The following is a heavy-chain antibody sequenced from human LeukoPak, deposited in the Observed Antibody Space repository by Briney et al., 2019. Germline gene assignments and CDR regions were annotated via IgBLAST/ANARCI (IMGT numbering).Heavy chain of an antibody. CDR1: GGSLSSGSYY. J-gene: IGHJ4*02. V-gene: IGHV4-61*02. Sequence: PSETLSLTCTVSGGSLSSGSYYWSWIRQPAGKGLEWIGRIYTSGSTNYNPSLKSRVTISVDTSKNQFSLKLSSVTAADTAVYYCARKYSSGWQEDYWGLGTLVTVSS. CDR3: ARKYSSGWQEDY. CDR2: IYTSGST. D-gene: IGHD6-19*01.